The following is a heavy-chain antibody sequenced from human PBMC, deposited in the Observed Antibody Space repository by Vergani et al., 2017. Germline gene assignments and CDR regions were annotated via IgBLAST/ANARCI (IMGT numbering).Heavy chain of an antibody. CDR1: GFTFSSYE. V-gene: IGHV3-48*03. CDR2: FSSSGSTI. CDR3: ARGSRSDTWRFGEVILDTPNAFDS. J-gene: IGHJ3*02. D-gene: IGHD3-3*01. Sequence: EVQLVESGGGLVQPGGSLRLSCAASGFTFSSYEMNWVRQAPGKGLEWVSYFSSSGSTIYYADSVKGRFTISRDNAKNSLYLQMNSLRAEDTAVYYCARGSRSDTWRFGEVILDTPNAFDSWGQGTMVTVSS.